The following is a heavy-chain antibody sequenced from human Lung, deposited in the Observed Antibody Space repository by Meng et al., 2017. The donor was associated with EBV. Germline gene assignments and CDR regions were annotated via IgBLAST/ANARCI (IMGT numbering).Heavy chain of an antibody. J-gene: IGHJ4*02. V-gene: IGHV3-30*18. CDR3: AKGKPVDY. CDR2: IFYDGSMK. Sequence: VGSGGGGVQRGRPLRLCCVASGLAVSVSGMHSVRQAPCKGLEWVAVIFYDGSMKYYGDSVRGRFTISRDNPKNTVYLQMNGLRTEDTALYYCAKGKPVDYWGRGTLVTVSS. D-gene: IGHD4-23*01. CDR1: GLAVSVSG.